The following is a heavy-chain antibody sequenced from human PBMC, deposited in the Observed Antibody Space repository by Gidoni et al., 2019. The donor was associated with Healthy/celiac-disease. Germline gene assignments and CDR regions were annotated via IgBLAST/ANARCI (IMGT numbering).Heavy chain of an antibody. V-gene: IGHV3-48*03. D-gene: IGHD1-26*01. J-gene: IGHJ4*02. CDR1: GFTFSSYE. CDR3: ARDRASGWELLPSRRPFDY. CDR2: ISSSGSTI. Sequence: EVQLVESGGGLVQPGGSLRLSCAASGFTFSSYEMNWVRQAPGKGLEWVSYISSSGSTIYYADSVKGRFTISRDNAKNSLYLQMNSLRAEDTAVYYCARDRASGWELLPSRRPFDYWGQGTLVTVSS.